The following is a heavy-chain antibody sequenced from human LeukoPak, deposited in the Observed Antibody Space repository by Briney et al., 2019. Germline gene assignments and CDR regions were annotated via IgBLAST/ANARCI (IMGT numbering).Heavy chain of an antibody. CDR2: LYPGDSDS. J-gene: IGHJ4*02. Sequence: GESLKISCKAYGYSFFSNYWIAWVRQMPGKGVEWMRILYPGDSDSRYSPSFQGQVTISADRSISTVYLHWSSLKVSDTAMYYCARASRDGYNQNFDYWGQGTLVTVSS. CDR3: ARASRDGYNQNFDY. V-gene: IGHV5-51*01. D-gene: IGHD5-24*01. CDR1: GYSFFSNYW.